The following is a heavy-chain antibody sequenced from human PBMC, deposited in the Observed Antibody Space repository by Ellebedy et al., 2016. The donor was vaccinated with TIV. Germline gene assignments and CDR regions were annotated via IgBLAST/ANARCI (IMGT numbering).Heavy chain of an antibody. J-gene: IGHJ4*02. CDR2: ISDSGTTK. CDR3: GRARYSGSGSYCHY. Sequence: GGSLRLXCAASGFTFSDHYMSWIRQAPGKGLEWVSYISDSGTTKYYADSVKGRFTISRDNAKNSLYLQMNSLRAEDTAMYYCGRARYSGSGSYCHYWGQGTLVTVSS. D-gene: IGHD3-10*01. CDR1: GFTFSDHY. V-gene: IGHV3-11*01.